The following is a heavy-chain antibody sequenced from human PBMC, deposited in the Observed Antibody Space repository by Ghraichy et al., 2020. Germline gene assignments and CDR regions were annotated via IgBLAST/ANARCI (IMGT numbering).Heavy chain of an antibody. D-gene: IGHD2-2*01. V-gene: IGHV3-48*02. CDR1: GFTFSTYS. CDR3: ARGDGYCSSTSCHEPAGQWLVDNYGMDV. Sequence: GGSLRLSCAASGFTFSTYSMNWVRQAPGKGLEWVSYISSSNSTIYYADSVKGRFTISRDNAKNSLYLQMNSLRDEDTAVYYCARGDGYCSSTSCHEPAGQWLVDNYGMDVWGQGTTVTVSS. J-gene: IGHJ6*02. CDR2: ISSSNSTI.